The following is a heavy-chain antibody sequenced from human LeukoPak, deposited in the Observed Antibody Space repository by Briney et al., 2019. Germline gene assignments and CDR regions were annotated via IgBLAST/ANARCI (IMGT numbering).Heavy chain of an antibody. CDR2: VHLNGAT. J-gene: IGHJ4*02. D-gene: IGHD4-23*01. V-gene: IGHV4-4*02. CDR1: GGSIITTNW. Sequence: SETLSLTCAVSGGSIITTNWWSWVRQPPGKGLEWIGEVHLNGATNYNPSLESRVSMSIDKSKNQLSLKLSSVTAADTAVYYCARGPRNYGGRLDYWGQGTLVTVSS. CDR3: ARGPRNYGGRLDY.